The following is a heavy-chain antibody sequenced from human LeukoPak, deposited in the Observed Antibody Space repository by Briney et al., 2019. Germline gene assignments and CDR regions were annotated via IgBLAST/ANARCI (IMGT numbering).Heavy chain of an antibody. V-gene: IGHV3-13*01. J-gene: IGHJ6*02. D-gene: IGHD4-23*01. CDR1: GFTFSSYD. CDR3: ARVLDYGGNWYYYYGMDV. CDR2: IGTAGDT. Sequence: GGSLRLSCAASGFTFSSYDMHWVRQATGKGLEWVSAIGTAGDTYYPGSVKGRFTISRENAKNSLYLQKNSLRAEDTAVYYCARVLDYGGNWYYYYGMDVWGQGTTVTVSS.